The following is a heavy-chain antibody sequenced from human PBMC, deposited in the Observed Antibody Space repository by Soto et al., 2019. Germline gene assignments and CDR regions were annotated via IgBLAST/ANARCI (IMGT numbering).Heavy chain of an antibody. CDR1: GFSFSGSS. D-gene: IGHD2-8*01. Sequence: EVQLVESGGGLVQPGGSLKLSCAASGFSFSGSSMHWVRQASGKGLEWVGRIRSGADNYATAYTASMKGRFIISRDDSKNTAYLQMNTLKTEDTAVYYCTRLSTNAPYDACDIWGQGTMATVSS. CDR2: IRSGADNYAT. CDR3: TRLSTNAPYDACDI. J-gene: IGHJ3*02. V-gene: IGHV3-73*01.